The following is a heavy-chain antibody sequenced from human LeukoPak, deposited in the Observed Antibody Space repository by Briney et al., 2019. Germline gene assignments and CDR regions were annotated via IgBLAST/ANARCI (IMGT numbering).Heavy chain of an antibody. Sequence: ASVKVSCKASGYTFTGYGFSWVRQAPGQGLEWMGWISPYNGDTNSAQELQGRLTMTTDTSTSTAYMELRSLRSADTAVYYCARDQIAVAVPFDYWGQGTLVTVSS. J-gene: IGHJ4*02. CDR1: GYTFTGYG. D-gene: IGHD6-19*01. CDR2: ISPYNGDT. CDR3: ARDQIAVAVPFDY. V-gene: IGHV1-18*01.